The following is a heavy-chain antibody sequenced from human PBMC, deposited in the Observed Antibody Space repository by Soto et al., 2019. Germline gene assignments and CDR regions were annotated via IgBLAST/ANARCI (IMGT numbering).Heavy chain of an antibody. CDR2: IYYSGTT. CDR3: ARREIQGPIDY. CDR1: GYSISSSNW. V-gene: IGHV4-28*01. D-gene: IGHD1-26*01. J-gene: IGHJ4*02. Sequence: QVQLQESGPGLVKPSDTLSLTCAVSGYSISSSNWWGWIRQPPGKGLEWIGYIYYSGTTYYNPSRKIRVPMPVDTSKNQFSLRLTPVTAVDTAVYYCARREIQGPIDYWGQGTLVTVSS.